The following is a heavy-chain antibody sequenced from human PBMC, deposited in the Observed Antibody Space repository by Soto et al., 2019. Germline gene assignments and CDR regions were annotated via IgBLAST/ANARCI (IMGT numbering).Heavy chain of an antibody. CDR1: GFTFSSYA. CDR3: ARDLETGGVVGAGGDY. Sequence: LRLSCAASGFTFSSYAMHWVRQAPGKGLEWVAVISYDGSNKYYADSVKGRFTISRDNSKNTLYLQMNSLRAEDTAVYYCARDLETGGVVGAGGDYWGQGTLVTVSS. CDR2: ISYDGSNK. V-gene: IGHV3-30-3*01. J-gene: IGHJ4*02. D-gene: IGHD1-26*01.